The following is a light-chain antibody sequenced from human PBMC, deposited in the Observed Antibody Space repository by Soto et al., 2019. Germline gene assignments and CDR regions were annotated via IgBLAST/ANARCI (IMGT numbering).Light chain of an antibody. CDR3: LLYYGGAQAL. Sequence: QTVVTQEPSLTVSPGGTVTLTCASSAGAVTSAYYTNWLQQKPGQAPRALIYSTSEKHSWTPARFSGSLLGGKAALTLSAAQPEVEADYYCLLYYGGAQALFGGGTKLTVL. V-gene: IGLV7-43*01. CDR1: AGAVTSAYY. CDR2: STS. J-gene: IGLJ2*01.